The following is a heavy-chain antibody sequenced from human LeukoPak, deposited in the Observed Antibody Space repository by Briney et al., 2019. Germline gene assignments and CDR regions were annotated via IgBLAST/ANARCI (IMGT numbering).Heavy chain of an antibody. J-gene: IGHJ4*02. D-gene: IGHD6-6*01. CDR2: IYSGGST. Sequence: GGSLRLSCAASGFTVSSNYMSWVRQAPGKGLEWVSVIYSGGSTYYADSVKGRFTISRDNSKNTLYLQMNSLRAEDTAVYYCARDRAMGAARRYFDYWGQGTLVTVSS. V-gene: IGHV3-53*05. CDR3: ARDRAMGAARRYFDY. CDR1: GFTVSSNY.